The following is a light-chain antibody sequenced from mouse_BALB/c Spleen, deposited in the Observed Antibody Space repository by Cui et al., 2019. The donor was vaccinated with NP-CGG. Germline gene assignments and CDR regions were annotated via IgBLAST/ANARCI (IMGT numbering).Light chain of an antibody. Sequence: QAVVTQESALTTSPGETVTLTCRSSTGAVTTSNYANWVQEKPDHFFTGLIGGTNNRAPGVPARFSGSLIGDKAALTITGAQIEDEATYFCALWYSNHWVFGGGTKLTVL. J-gene: IGLJ1*01. V-gene: IGLV1*01. CDR2: GTN. CDR3: ALWYSNHWV. CDR1: TGAVTTSNY.